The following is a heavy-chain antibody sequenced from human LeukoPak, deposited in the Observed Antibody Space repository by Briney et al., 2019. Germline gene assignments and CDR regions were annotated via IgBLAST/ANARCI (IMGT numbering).Heavy chain of an antibody. Sequence: SETLSLTCTVSGGSISSGGYYWSWIRQHPGKGLEWIGYIYYSGSTYYNPSLKSRVTISVDTSKNQFSLKLSSVTAADTAVYYCARYCSSTSCYTGNPPHFDYWGQGTLVTVSS. J-gene: IGHJ4*02. CDR3: ARYCSSTSCYTGNPPHFDY. CDR2: IYYSGST. CDR1: GGSISSGGYY. V-gene: IGHV4-31*03. D-gene: IGHD2-2*02.